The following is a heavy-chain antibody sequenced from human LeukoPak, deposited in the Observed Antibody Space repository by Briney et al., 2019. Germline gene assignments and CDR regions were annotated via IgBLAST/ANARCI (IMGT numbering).Heavy chain of an antibody. D-gene: IGHD3-22*01. CDR2: IYHAGST. Sequence: SQTLSLSCTVSGGSISSGGYFWSWIRQHPGKGLEWIAHIYHAGSTHDNPSLRGRVAISLDTSANQFSLRLSSVTAADTAVYFCARATHYSASTGGPYMDVWGQGTTVTVSS. V-gene: IGHV4-31*03. CDR1: GGSISSGGYF. CDR3: ARATHYSASTGGPYMDV. J-gene: IGHJ6*03.